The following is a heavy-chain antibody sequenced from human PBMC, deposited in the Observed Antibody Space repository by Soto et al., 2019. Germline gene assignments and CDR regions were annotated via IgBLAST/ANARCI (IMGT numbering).Heavy chain of an antibody. CDR1: GFTFSSYS. D-gene: IGHD3-3*01. J-gene: IGHJ6*02. CDR2: ISSSSSYI. V-gene: IGHV3-21*01. Sequence: GGSLRLSCAASGFTFSSYSMNWVRQAPGKGLEWVSSISSSSSYIYHADSVKGRFTISRDNAKNSLYLQMNSLRAEDTAVYYWARVGDFWSGYYYYGMDVWGQGTTVTVSS. CDR3: ARVGDFWSGYYYYGMDV.